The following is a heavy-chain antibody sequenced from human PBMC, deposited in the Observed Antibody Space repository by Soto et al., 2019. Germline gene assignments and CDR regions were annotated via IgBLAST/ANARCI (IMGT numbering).Heavy chain of an antibody. CDR3: ARVPGRV. J-gene: IGHJ4*02. CDR1: GFSVIRNY. D-gene: IGHD3-10*01. Sequence: QLVETGGGVIRPGTSLTLDCAASGFSVIRNYMTWVRQASGKLLEWVSFVYSGGARMYADSVKGRFILSRDESQNTMYLQMNHLRAEDTDVYYCARVPGRVWGRGTLVTVAS. CDR2: VYSGGAR. V-gene: IGHV3-53*02.